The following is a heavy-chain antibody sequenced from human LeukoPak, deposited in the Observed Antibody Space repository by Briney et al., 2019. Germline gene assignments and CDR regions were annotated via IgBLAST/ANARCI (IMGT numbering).Heavy chain of an antibody. Sequence: GGSLRLSCAASGFAFNTYSMNWVRQAPGKGLEWISFISSSSSTIYYADSMKGRFTISRDNAKNSPYLQMNSLRDEDTAVYYCARDRGYYFDHWGQGTLVTVSS. CDR3: ARDRGYYFDH. CDR1: GFAFNTYS. CDR2: ISSSSSTI. J-gene: IGHJ4*02. D-gene: IGHD3-10*01. V-gene: IGHV3-48*02.